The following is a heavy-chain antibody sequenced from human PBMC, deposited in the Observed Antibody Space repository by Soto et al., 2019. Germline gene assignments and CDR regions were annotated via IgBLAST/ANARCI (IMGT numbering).Heavy chain of an antibody. Sequence: ASVKVSCKASGYTFTSYGISWVRQAPGQGLEWMGWVRPYNRNTYYAQRLQGRVTMTTDTLTSTAYMELRSLTSDDTAVYFCVRDLDGSGNYYTDYWGQGTLVTVSS. V-gene: IGHV1-18*01. CDR1: GYTFTSYG. J-gene: IGHJ4*02. CDR2: VRPYNRNT. CDR3: VRDLDGSGNYYTDY. D-gene: IGHD3-10*01.